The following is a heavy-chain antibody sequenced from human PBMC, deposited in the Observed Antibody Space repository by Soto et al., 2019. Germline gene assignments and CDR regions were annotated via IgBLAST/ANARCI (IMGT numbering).Heavy chain of an antibody. V-gene: IGHV3-23*01. CDR2: ISGSGDKT. Sequence: GGPLRLSCAASGFSFSNFAMSWVRQAPGTGLEWVSSISGSGDKTYYLDSVKGRFTISRDNSKNTLYLHMNSLGAEDTAVYFCAKDYASTWYWYFDPWGQGTLVT. CDR3: AKDYASTWYWYFDP. J-gene: IGHJ5*02. CDR1: GFSFSNFA. D-gene: IGHD6-13*01.